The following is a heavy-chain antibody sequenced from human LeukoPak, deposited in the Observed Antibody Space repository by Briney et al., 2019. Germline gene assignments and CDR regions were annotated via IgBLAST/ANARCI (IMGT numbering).Heavy chain of an antibody. CDR1: GGSISSGGYS. CDR3: ARESGSHAEALDI. Sequence: SQTLSLTCAVSGGSISSGGYSWSWIRQPPGKGLEWIGYSYHIGSATHNPSFNSRVTISVDTSKSQFYLKLTSVTAADTAVYYCARESGSHAEALDIWGQGTMVIVSS. V-gene: IGHV4-30-2*02. CDR2: SYHIGSA. D-gene: IGHD1-26*01. J-gene: IGHJ3*02.